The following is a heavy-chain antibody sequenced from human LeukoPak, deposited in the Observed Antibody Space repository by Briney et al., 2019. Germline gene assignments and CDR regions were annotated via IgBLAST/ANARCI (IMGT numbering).Heavy chain of an antibody. Sequence: SETLSLTCAVYGGSFSGYYWSWIRQPPGKGLECIGEINHSGSTNYNPSLKSRGTISVDTSKNQFSLKLSSVTAADTAVYYCARLFGDDIVVVVAATSYFDYWGQGTLVTVSS. CDR1: GGSFSGYY. J-gene: IGHJ4*02. CDR3: ARLFGDDIVVVVAATSYFDY. V-gene: IGHV4-34*01. D-gene: IGHD2-15*01. CDR2: INHSGST.